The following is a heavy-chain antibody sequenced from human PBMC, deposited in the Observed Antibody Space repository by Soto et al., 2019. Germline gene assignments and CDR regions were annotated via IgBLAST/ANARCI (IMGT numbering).Heavy chain of an antibody. D-gene: IGHD4-17*01. CDR3: ARRKGAYGDYGY. CDR2: IYYSGST. V-gene: IGHV4-59*08. Sequence: SETLSLTCTVSGGSISSYYWSWIRQPPGKGLEWIGYIYYSGSTNYNPSLKSRVTISVDTSKNQFSLKLSSVTAADTAVYYCARRKGAYGDYGYWGQGTLVTVSS. J-gene: IGHJ4*02. CDR1: GGSISSYY.